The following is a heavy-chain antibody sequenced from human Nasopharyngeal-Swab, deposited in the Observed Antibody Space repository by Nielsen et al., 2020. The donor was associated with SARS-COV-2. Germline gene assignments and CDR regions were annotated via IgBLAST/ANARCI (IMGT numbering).Heavy chain of an antibody. V-gene: IGHV3-33*08. D-gene: IGHD3-16*01. CDR1: GFTFSDHY. CDR3: AREGEGGVFDY. Sequence: GESLKISCAASGFTFSDHYIDWVRQAPGKGLEWVAVIWYDGSNKYYADSVKGRFTISRDNSKNTLYLQMNSLRAEDTAVFYCAREGEGGVFDYWGQGTLVTVSS. J-gene: IGHJ4*02. CDR2: IWYDGSNK.